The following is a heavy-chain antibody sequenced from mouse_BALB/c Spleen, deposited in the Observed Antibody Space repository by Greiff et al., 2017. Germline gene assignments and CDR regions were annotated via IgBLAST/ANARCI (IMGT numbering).Heavy chain of an antibody. CDR1: GFTFSSYT. Sequence: EVHLVESGGGLVKPGGSLKLSCAASGFTFSSYTMSWVRQTPEKRLEWVATISSGGSYTYYPDSVKGRFTISRDNAKNTLYLQMSSLKSEDTAMYYCTRDFHYDGYAMDYWGQGTSVTVSS. V-gene: IGHV5-6-4*01. D-gene: IGHD2-3*01. CDR2: ISSGGSYT. J-gene: IGHJ4*01. CDR3: TRDFHYDGYAMDY.